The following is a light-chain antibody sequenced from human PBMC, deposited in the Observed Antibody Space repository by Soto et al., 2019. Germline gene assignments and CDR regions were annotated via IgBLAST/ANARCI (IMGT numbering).Light chain of an antibody. J-gene: IGKJ5*01. CDR3: HKYNTVPAP. CDR1: QGSGNS. Sequence: DIQMTQSPPSLSASVGDRVTITCRASQGSGNSLAWYQQKPRTVPILLIYSASTLQLGVRSRCSGSGAGTVFPLTISRLQPEDVADYSCHKYNTVPAPFGQGTRLEI. V-gene: IGKV1-27*01. CDR2: SAS.